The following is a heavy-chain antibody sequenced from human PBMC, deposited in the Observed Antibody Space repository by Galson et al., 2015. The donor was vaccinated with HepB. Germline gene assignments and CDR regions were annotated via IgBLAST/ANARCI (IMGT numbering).Heavy chain of an antibody. Sequence: SLRLSCAASGFSLSGSAMHWVRLASGKGLEWVGRIRTKRYNYATIYGASVKGRFTISRDDSKNTTYPQMNSLKTEDTAVYYCVRGGDSPDGMDLWGQGTTVTVSS. CDR2: IRTKRYNYAT. J-gene: IGHJ6*02. D-gene: IGHD2-21*02. V-gene: IGHV3-73*01. CDR3: VRGGDSPDGMDL. CDR1: GFSLSGSA.